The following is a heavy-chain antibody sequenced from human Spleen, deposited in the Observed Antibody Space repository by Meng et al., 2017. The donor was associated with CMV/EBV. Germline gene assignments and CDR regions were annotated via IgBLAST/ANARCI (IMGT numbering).Heavy chain of an antibody. Sequence: GGSLRLSCAASGFTFSSYSMNWVRQAPGKGLEWVSYISSSSSTIYYADSVKGRFTISRDNAKNSLYLQMNSLRAEDTALYYCAKASGYNSGWHDYWGQGTLVTVSS. J-gene: IGHJ4*02. CDR1: GFTFSSYS. CDR2: ISSSSSTI. CDR3: AKASGYNSGWHDY. V-gene: IGHV3-48*04. D-gene: IGHD6-19*01.